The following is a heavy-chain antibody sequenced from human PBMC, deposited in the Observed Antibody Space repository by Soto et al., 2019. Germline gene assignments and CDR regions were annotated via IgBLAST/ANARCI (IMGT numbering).Heavy chain of an antibody. J-gene: IGHJ6*02. CDR2: IVPIFGTT. CDR3: AANSLGGGSQGDV. Sequence: QVRLVQSGAEVNKPGSSVKVSCKASGDTFSSYSISWVRQAPGQGLEWMGGIVPIFGTTVYTPRLQGRVTITADGPTSTSYRELSGLRFEDTAIYYCAANSLGGGSQGDVWGQGTTVTVSS. V-gene: IGHV1-69*01. D-gene: IGHD3-10*01. CDR1: GDTFSSYS.